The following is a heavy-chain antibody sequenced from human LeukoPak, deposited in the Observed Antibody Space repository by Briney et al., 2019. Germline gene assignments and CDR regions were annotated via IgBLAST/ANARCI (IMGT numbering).Heavy chain of an antibody. J-gene: IGHJ4*02. CDR1: GASISSYY. D-gene: IGHD3-3*01. CDR3: ARGQFVFGSRWHFDY. Sequence: SETLSLTCTVSGASISSYYWTWIRQPAGKGLEWIGRIYTSGSTNYNPSLKSRVAISVDTSKNQFSLKLGSVTAADTAVYYCARGQFVFGSRWHFDYWGQGTLVTVSS. V-gene: IGHV4-4*07. CDR2: IYTSGST.